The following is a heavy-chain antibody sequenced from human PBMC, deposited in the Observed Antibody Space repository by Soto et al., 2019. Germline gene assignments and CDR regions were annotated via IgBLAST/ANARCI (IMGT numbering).Heavy chain of an antibody. CDR3: ARDEAPSERGFSGFDH. CDR2: IWYDGSNT. CDR1: GFTVNTFG. Sequence: QVPLEESGGGAVQPGTSLRLSCAASGFTVNTFGMHWVRQAPGKGLEWVAVIWYDGSNTYYAESVKGRFNISRDKSKNTLYLQMSSLRAEDTAVYYCARDEAPSERGFSGFDHWGQGTLVTVSS. J-gene: IGHJ5*02. D-gene: IGHD5-12*01. V-gene: IGHV3-33*01.